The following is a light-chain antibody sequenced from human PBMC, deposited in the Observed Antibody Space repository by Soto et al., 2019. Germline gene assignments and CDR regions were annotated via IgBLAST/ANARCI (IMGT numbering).Light chain of an antibody. CDR1: SSNIGSNT. V-gene: IGLV1-44*01. CDR3: AAWDGSLNGRV. Sequence: QSVLTQPPSASGTPGQRVTISCSGSSSNIGSNTVNWYQQLPRTAPKLLIYNSNQRPSGVPDRFSSSKSGTSASLAISGLQSEDEADYYCAAWDGSLNGRVFGGGTKLTVL. CDR2: NSN. J-gene: IGLJ3*02.